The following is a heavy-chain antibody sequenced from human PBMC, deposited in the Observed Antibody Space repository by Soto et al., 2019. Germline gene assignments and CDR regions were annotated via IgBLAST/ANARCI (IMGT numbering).Heavy chain of an antibody. J-gene: IGHJ5*02. D-gene: IGHD3-9*01. V-gene: IGHV3-48*02. Sequence: QTGGSLRLSCAASGFTFSSYSMNWVRQAPGKGLEWVSYISSSSSTIYYADSVKGRFTISRDNAKNSLYLQMNSLRDEDTAVYYCAILRYFDWFPFDPWGQGTLVTVSS. CDR2: ISSSSSTI. CDR3: AILRYFDWFPFDP. CDR1: GFTFSSYS.